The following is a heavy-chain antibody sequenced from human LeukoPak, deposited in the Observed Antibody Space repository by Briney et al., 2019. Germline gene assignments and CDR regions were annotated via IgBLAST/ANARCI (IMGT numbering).Heavy chain of an antibody. CDR3: ARIEYYYYYVDV. CDR2: IYYSGST. J-gene: IGHJ6*03. V-gene: IGHV4-59*01. Sequence: PSETLSLTPTVSGGSISSDFWSWIRQPPGKGLEWIGYIYYSGSTNYNPSLKSRVTISVDTSKNQFSLNLSSVTAADTAVYYCARIEYYYYYVDVWGKGTTVTVSS. CDR1: GGSISSDF.